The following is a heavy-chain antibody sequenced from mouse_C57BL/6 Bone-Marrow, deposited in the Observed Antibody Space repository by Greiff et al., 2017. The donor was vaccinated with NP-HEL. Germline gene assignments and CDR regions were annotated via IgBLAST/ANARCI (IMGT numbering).Heavy chain of an antibody. D-gene: IGHD2-4*01. CDR3: ARWGLRRDWYFDV. CDR1: GYTITSYG. J-gene: IGHJ1*03. V-gene: IGHV1-81*01. Sequence: QVQLQQSGAELARPGASVKLSCKASGYTITSYGISWVKQRTGQGLEWIGEIYPRSGNTYYNEKFKGKATLTADKSSSTAYMELRSLTSEDSAVYFCARWGLRRDWYFDVWGTGTTVTVSS. CDR2: IYPRSGNT.